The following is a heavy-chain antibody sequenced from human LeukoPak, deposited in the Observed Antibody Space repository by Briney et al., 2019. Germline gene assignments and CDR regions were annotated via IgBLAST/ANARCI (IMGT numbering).Heavy chain of an antibody. CDR2: IESSGRTI. D-gene: IGHD3-10*01. CDR3: ARGVGRASYYYYMDV. Sequence: GGSLRLSCAASGFTFSSYEVNWVRQAPGKGLEWVSYIESSGRTIHYADSVKGRFTISRENAKNSLYLQMNSLRAEDTADYYCARGVGRASYYYYMDVWGKGTTVTVSS. V-gene: IGHV3-48*03. J-gene: IGHJ6*03. CDR1: GFTFSSYE.